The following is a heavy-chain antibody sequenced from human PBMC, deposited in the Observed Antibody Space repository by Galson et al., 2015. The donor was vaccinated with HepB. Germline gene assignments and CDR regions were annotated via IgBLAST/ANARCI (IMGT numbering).Heavy chain of an antibody. CDR3: ARASHWDDAFDI. D-gene: IGHD7-27*01. Sequence: SVKVSCKASGYTFTGYYMHWVRQAPGQGLEWMGWINPNSGGTNYAQKFQGRVTMTRDTSISTAYMELSRLRSDDTAVYYCARASHWDDAFDIWGQGTMVTVSS. CDR2: INPNSGGT. J-gene: IGHJ3*02. CDR1: GYTFTGYY. V-gene: IGHV1-2*02.